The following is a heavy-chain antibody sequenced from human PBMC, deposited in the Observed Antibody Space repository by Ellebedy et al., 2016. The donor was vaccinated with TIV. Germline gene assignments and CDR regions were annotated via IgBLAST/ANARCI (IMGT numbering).Heavy chain of an antibody. CDR1: GFIFSSYT. CDR2: LSYDGNNE. V-gene: IGHV3-30-3*01. CDR3: ARDPQLYYDFWSGSGGGYYFDY. D-gene: IGHD3-3*01. J-gene: IGHJ4*02. Sequence: GESLKISCAASGFIFSSYTMHWVRQAPGKGLEWVAVLSYDGNNEYYADSVKGRFTISRDNSKNTLYLQMNSLRAEDTAVYYCARDPQLYYDFWSGSGGGYYFDYWGQGTLVTVSS.